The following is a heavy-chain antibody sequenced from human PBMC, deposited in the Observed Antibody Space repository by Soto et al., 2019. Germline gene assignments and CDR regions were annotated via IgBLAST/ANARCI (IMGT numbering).Heavy chain of an antibody. CDR2: ISYDGSNK. CDR3: AKDAYGGPLGY. D-gene: IGHD4-17*01. CDR1: GFNFSSYG. J-gene: IGHJ4*02. Sequence: GGSLRLSCAASGFNFSSYGMHWVRQAPGKGLEWVAVISYDGSNKYYADSVKGRFTISRDNSKNTLYLQMNSLRAEDTAVYYCAKDAYGGPLGYWGQGTLVTVSS. V-gene: IGHV3-30*18.